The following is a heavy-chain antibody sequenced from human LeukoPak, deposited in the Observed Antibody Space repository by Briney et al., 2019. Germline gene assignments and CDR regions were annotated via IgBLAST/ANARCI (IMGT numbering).Heavy chain of an antibody. CDR1: GFTFSSYA. J-gene: IGHJ5*02. V-gene: IGHV3-23*01. CDR2: ISGSGGST. CDR3: ARDRDYGDYPRSGQNWFDP. Sequence: PGGSLRLSCAASGFTFSSYAMSWVRQAPGKGLEWVSAISGSGGSTYYADSVKGRFTISRDNSKNTLYLQMNSLRAEDTAVYYCARDRDYGDYPRSGQNWFDPWGQGTLVTVSS. D-gene: IGHD4-17*01.